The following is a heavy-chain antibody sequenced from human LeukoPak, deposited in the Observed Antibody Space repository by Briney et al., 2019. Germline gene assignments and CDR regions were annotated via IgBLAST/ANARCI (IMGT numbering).Heavy chain of an antibody. Sequence: GGSLRLSCAASGFTFSNYAMSWVRQAPGKGLEWVSTISGSGSGGSTYYADSVKGRFTISRDNSKDTLYLQMNSLRAEDTAVYYCAKLLAVTNSYYFNYWGQGTLVTVSS. J-gene: IGHJ4*02. CDR2: ISGSGSGGST. CDR1: GFTFSNYA. V-gene: IGHV3-23*01. CDR3: AKLLAVTNSYYFNY. D-gene: IGHD6-19*01.